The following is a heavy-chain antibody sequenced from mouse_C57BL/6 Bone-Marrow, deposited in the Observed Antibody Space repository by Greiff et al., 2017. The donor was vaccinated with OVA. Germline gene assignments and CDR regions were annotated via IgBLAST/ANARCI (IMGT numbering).Heavy chain of an antibody. J-gene: IGHJ2*01. V-gene: IGHV1-76*01. CDR3: ARSERLRDYFDY. CDR1: GYTFTDYY. CDR2: IYPGRGNL. Sequence: QVQLQQSGAELVRPGASVKLSCKASGYTFTDYYISWVKQRPGQGLEWIARIYPGRGNLYYNEKFKGKAKLTAEKSSSTAYMQLSSLTSDDSAVYFCARSERLRDYFDYWGQGTTLTVSS. D-gene: IGHD2-2*01.